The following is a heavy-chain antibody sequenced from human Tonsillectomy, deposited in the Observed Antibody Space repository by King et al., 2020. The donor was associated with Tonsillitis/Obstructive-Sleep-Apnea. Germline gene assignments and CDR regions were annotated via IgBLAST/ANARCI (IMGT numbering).Heavy chain of an antibody. V-gene: IGHV4-39*01. CDR2: IYYSGST. Sequence: QLQESGPGLVKPSETLSLTCTVSGGSITSSSYYLGWIRQPPGKGLEWIGSIYYSGSTYYNPSLKSRVTISVDTSKNQFSLKLSSVTAADTAVYYCAGDGRGYNYGLGDYWGQGPLVTVSS. J-gene: IGHJ4*02. CDR1: GGSITSSSYY. CDR3: AGDGRGYNYGLGDY. D-gene: IGHD5-18*01.